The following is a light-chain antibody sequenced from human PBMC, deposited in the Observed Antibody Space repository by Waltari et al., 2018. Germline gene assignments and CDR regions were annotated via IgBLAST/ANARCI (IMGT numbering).Light chain of an antibody. CDR1: NLDNKY. J-gene: IGLJ1*01. CDR2: QDS. Sequence: SYEVTQPPSVSVSPGQTASITCSGDNLDNKYVYWYQQKAVQSPALVIYQDSKRPSGIPERFSGSNSGNTATLTISGTQALDEADYYCQAWDSSRGYVFGTGTKVTVL. CDR3: QAWDSSRGYV. V-gene: IGLV3-1*01.